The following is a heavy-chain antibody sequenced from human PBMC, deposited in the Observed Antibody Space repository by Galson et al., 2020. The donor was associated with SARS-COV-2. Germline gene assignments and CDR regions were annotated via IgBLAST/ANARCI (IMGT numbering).Heavy chain of an antibody. CDR2: IDPSDSYT. CDR1: GYSFTSYW. V-gene: IGHV5-10-1*01. J-gene: IGHJ5*02. CDR3: ARGASSGYYSGGNGGDDWFER. D-gene: IGHD3-3*01. Sequence: GGSLRLSCKGSGYSFTSYWISWVRQMPGKGLEWMGRIDPSDSYTNYSPSFQGHVTISADKSISTAYLQWSSLKASDTAMYYCARGASSGYYSGGNGGDDWFERWGGGAVVTVSS.